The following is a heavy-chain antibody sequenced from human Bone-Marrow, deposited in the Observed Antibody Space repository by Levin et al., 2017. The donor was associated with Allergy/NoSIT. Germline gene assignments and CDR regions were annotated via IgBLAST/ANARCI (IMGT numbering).Heavy chain of an antibody. CDR3: AKSSGGGNFPAGFDY. V-gene: IGHV3-33*06. CDR2: LWYDGSFQ. CDR1: GFNFRSYG. D-gene: IGHD4-23*01. J-gene: IGHJ4*02. Sequence: PGESLKISCTASGFNFRSYGMYWVRQAPGKGLEWVAGLWYDGSFQYYADSVKGRFTISRDNPKNTLYLQMNNLRAEDTAVYYCAKSSGGGNFPAGFDYWGQGALVTVSS.